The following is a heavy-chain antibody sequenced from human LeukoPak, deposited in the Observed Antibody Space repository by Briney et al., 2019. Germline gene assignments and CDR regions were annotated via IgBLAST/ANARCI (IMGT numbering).Heavy chain of an antibody. J-gene: IGHJ3*02. CDR1: GYTFTSYD. D-gene: IGHD6-19*01. CDR3: ARGSPIIAVAGTDAFDI. V-gene: IGHV1-8*01. CDR2: MNPNSGNT. Sequence: ASVKVSCKASGYTFTSYDINWVRQATGQGLEWMGWMNPNSGNTGYAQKFQGRVTMTRNTSISTAYMELSSLRSEDTAVYYCARGSPIIAVAGTDAFDIWGQGTMVTVSS.